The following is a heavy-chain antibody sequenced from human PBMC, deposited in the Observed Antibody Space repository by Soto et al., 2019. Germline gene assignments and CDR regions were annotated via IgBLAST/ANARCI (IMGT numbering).Heavy chain of an antibody. CDR2: IIPFLGVT. CDR1: GGTFSPYT. J-gene: IGHJ4*02. Sequence: QVPLVQSGAEVKKPGSSVKVSCKASGGTFSPYTINWVRQAPGQGLEWMGRIIPFLGVTHYAQKFQARVTITADKSASPAYMEVSGLRFEDTAVYYCARDWESSVSTWSFGGFWGRGTLVTVSS. CDR3: ARDWESSVSTWSFGGF. V-gene: IGHV1-69*08. D-gene: IGHD3-16*01.